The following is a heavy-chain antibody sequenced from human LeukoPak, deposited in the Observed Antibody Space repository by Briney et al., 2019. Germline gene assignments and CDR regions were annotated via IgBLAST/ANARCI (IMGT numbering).Heavy chain of an antibody. V-gene: IGHV4-30-2*01. J-gene: IGHJ4*02. D-gene: IGHD4-23*01. Sequence: SETLSLTCAVSGGSTSSGGYSWSWIRQPPGKGLEWIGYIYHSGSTYYNPSLKSRVTISVDRSKNQFSLKLSSVTAADTAVYYCAVVTHSYFDYWGQGTLVTVSS. CDR3: AVVTHSYFDY. CDR2: IYHSGST. CDR1: GGSTSSGGYS.